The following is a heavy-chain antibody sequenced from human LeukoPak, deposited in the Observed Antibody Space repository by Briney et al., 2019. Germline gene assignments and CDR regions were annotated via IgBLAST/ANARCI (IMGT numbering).Heavy chain of an antibody. D-gene: IGHD3-10*01. V-gene: IGHV1-2*02. Sequence: ASVKVSCKASGYTFTSYYMHWVRQAPGQGLEWMGWINPNSGGTNYAQKFQGRVTMTRDTSISTAYMELSRLRSDDTAVYYCARVKGLWFGELYLWGQGTLVTVSS. CDR2: INPNSGGT. J-gene: IGHJ4*02. CDR1: GYTFTSYY. CDR3: ARVKGLWFGELYL.